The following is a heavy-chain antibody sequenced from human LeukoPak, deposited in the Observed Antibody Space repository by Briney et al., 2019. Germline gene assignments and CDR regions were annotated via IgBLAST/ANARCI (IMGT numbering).Heavy chain of an antibody. CDR3: AKDIPVSTMIVVVITRDAFDI. J-gene: IGHJ3*02. V-gene: IGHV3-23*01. CDR2: ISGSGGST. D-gene: IGHD3-22*01. Sequence: GGSLRLSCAASGFTVSSNYMSWVRQAPGKGLEWVSAISGSGGSTYYADSVKGRFTISRDNSKNTLYLQMNSLRAEDTAVYYCAKDIPVSTMIVVVITRDAFDIWGQGTMVTVSS. CDR1: GFTVSSNY.